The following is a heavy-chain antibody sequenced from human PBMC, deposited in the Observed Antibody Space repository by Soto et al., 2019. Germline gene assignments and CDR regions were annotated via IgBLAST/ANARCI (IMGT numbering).Heavy chain of an antibody. V-gene: IGHV3-66*01. Sequence: EVQLVQSGGGVVQPGGSLRLSCAASGFSVNNNYMSWVRQAPGKGLEWVSVIYSGGSTYYADSVKGRFTISRDNSKNTLYLQMNSLRAEDTAVYYCARESTAYYYMDVWGKGTTVTVSS. D-gene: IGHD2-2*01. CDR3: ARESTAYYYMDV. CDR2: IYSGGST. J-gene: IGHJ6*03. CDR1: GFSVNNNY.